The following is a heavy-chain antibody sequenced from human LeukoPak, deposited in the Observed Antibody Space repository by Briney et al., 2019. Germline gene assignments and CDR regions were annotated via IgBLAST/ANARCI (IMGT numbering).Heavy chain of an antibody. CDR2: ISWSSGRL. D-gene: IGHD2-15*01. Sequence: GGSLRLSCAPSGFTFDVYAMHCVPPAPGKSLEWVSDISWSSGRLGSADSVKGRFTISRDNAKNSLYLQMNSLRAEDTALYYCAKDIGTVAAVARYYYYGMDVWGQGTTVTVSS. CDR3: AKDIGTVAAVARYYYYGMDV. CDR1: GFTFDVYA. V-gene: IGHV3-9*01. J-gene: IGHJ6*02.